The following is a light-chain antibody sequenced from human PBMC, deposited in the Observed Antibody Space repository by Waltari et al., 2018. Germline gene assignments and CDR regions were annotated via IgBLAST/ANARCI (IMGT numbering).Light chain of an antibody. V-gene: IGLV2-8*01. CDR1: SSDVGAYNY. J-gene: IGLJ2*01. Sequence: QSALTQPPSASGSPGQSVTIFCTGTSSDVGAYNYVSWYQQHPGKAPKLMIDEVFKRPSGVPDRFSGSKSGNTASPTVSGLQAEDEADYYCSSYAGNNNFLFGGGTKLTVL. CDR2: EVF. CDR3: SSYAGNNNFL.